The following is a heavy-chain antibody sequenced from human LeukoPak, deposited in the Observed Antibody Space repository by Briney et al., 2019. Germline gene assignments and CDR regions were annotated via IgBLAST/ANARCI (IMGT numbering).Heavy chain of an antibody. CDR2: IYYSGST. CDR1: GGSISSSSYY. V-gene: IGHV4-39*01. CDR3: ARRRFIAAAGTSDYYYYYGMDV. J-gene: IGHJ6*02. D-gene: IGHD6-13*01. Sequence: PSETLSLTCTVSGGSISSSSYYWGWIRQPPGKGLEWIGSIYYSGSTYYNPSLKSRVTISVDTSKNQFSLKLSSVTAADTAVYYCARRRFIAAAGTSDYYYYYGMDVWGQGTTVTVSS.